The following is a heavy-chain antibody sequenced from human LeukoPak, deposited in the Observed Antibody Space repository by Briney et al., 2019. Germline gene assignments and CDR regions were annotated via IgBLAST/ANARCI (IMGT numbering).Heavy chain of an antibody. CDR2: INPNSGGT. V-gene: IGHV1-2*04. CDR1: GYTFTGYY. J-gene: IGHJ4*02. Sequence: ASVKVSCKASGYTFTGYYMHWARQAPGQGLEWMGWINPNSGGTNYAQKFQGWVTMTRDTSISTAYMELSRLKSDGTAVYYCALSTGDSFFDYWGQGTLVTVSS. CDR3: ALSTGDSFFDY. D-gene: IGHD2-21*02.